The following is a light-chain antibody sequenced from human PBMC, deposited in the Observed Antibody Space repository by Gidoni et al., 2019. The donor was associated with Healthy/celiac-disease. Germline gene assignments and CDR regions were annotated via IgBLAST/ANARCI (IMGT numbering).Light chain of an antibody. CDR2: DAS. J-gene: IGKJ2*01. V-gene: IGKV3-11*01. Sequence: EIVLPQPPATLSLSPGERATLSCRASQSVSSYLAWYQQKPGQAPRLLIYDASNRATGIPARFSGSGSGTDFTLTISSLEPEDFAVYYCQQRSNWLYTFGQGTKLEIK. CDR1: QSVSSY. CDR3: QQRSNWLYT.